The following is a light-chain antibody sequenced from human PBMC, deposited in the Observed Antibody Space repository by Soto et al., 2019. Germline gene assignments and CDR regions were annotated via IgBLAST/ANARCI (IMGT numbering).Light chain of an antibody. CDR1: QRVSSN. CDR3: QQYADSPIT. Sequence: EFVLTQSPGTLSLSPRERSTRSCSASQRVSSNLAWYQQRPGKPPRLLLYGVSSRATGIPDRFSGRGSGTDFPLAISRVETEDFEVYFCQQYADSPITFGQGTRLEIK. CDR2: GVS. J-gene: IGKJ5*01. V-gene: IGKV3-20*01.